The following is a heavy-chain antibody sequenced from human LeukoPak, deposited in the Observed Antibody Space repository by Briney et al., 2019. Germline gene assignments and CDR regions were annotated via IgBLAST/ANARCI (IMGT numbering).Heavy chain of an antibody. CDR2: ISWNSASI. Sequence: GGSLRLSCSASGFIFNKYAMQWVRQVPGKGLEWVSGISWNSASIKYADSVKGRFITSRDNAKNSLYLQMNSLRLEDTAFYFCSKAYRGTSWDRFDSWGQGALVTVSS. CDR3: SKAYRGTSWDRFDS. V-gene: IGHV3-9*01. J-gene: IGHJ4*02. CDR1: GFIFNKYA. D-gene: IGHD3-10*01.